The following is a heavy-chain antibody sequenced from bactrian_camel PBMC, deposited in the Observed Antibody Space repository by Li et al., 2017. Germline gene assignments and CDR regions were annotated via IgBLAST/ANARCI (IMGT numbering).Heavy chain of an antibody. CDR1: GITASSVC. J-gene: IGHJ4*01. CDR3: AAGKRNLLPSYCGELAY. V-gene: IGHV3S53*01. Sequence: HVQLVESGGGSVQAGGSLRLSCAASGITASSVCMGWVRQAPGKERERVAHITRGGSMSYADSAKGRFTISRDNAKNTVYLQMDSLKPKDTAMYYCAAGKRNLLPSYCGELAYWGQGTQVTV. CDR2: ITRGGSM. D-gene: IGHD3*01.